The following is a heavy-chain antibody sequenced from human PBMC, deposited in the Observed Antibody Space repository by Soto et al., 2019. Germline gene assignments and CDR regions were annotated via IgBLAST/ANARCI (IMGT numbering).Heavy chain of an antibody. D-gene: IGHD3-22*01. CDR1: GYTFTDYH. J-gene: IGHJ4*02. V-gene: IGHV1-2*02. Sequence: QVQLVQSGAEVKKPGASVKVSCKTSGYTFTDYHMHWLRQAPGQGLEWMGWVIPSSGATRYAQMFQGRVTMTRDTSISTAYMELSRLTSDDTANYYCARAESYYDRSGYYYSDGWGQGTLVTVSS. CDR3: ARAESYYDRSGYYYSDG. CDR2: VIPSSGAT.